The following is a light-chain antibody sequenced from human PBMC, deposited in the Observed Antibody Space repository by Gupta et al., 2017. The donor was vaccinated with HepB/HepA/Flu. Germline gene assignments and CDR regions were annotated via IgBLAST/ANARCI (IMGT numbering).Light chain of an antibody. Sequence: EIVMTQSPATLSVSPGERATLSCRASQSVSSNLAWYQQKPGQAPRLLIYGASTRATGIPARFSGSGSGTEFTLTISSRQSEDFAVYYCQQYKNWPLLTFGGGTKEEIK. CDR3: QQYKNWPLLT. CDR2: GAS. CDR1: QSVSSN. V-gene: IGKV3-15*01. J-gene: IGKJ4*01.